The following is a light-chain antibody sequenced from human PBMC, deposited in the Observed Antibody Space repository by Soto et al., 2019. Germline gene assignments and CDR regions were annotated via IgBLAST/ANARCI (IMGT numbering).Light chain of an antibody. Sequence: ETVMTQSPASLSVSPVERATLSCRASHSVSNNLAWYQQKPCQAPRLLIYHASTRAPGIPARFSGSGSGTELTLTISSVQSEDSAVYYCQHYNSWPLTFGGGTKVEIK. CDR3: QHYNSWPLT. V-gene: IGKV3-15*01. J-gene: IGKJ4*01. CDR1: HSVSNN. CDR2: HAS.